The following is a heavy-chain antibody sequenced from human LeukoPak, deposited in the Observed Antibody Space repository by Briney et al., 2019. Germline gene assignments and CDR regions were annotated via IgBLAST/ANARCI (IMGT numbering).Heavy chain of an antibody. V-gene: IGHV3-23*01. D-gene: IGHD2-2*01. J-gene: IGHJ4*02. CDR3: ANSNLGYCSSTSCYPVDY. CDR1: GFSFSSYA. CDR2: ISGSGGST. Sequence: PGRSLRLSCAVSGFSFSSYAMSWVRQAPGKGLEWVSAISGSGGSTYYADSVKGRFTISRDNSKNTLCLQMNSLRAEDTAVYYCANSNLGYCSSTSCYPVDYWGQGTLVTVSS.